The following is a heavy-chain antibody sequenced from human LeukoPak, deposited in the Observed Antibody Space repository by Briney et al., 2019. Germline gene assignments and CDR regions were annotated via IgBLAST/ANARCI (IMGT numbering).Heavy chain of an antibody. CDR2: IYHSGST. V-gene: IGHV4-38-2*02. CDR3: ARVTIQSLAFDY. D-gene: IGHD5-18*01. CDR1: GYSISSGYY. J-gene: IGHJ4*02. Sequence: SETLSLTCTVSGYSISSGYYWGWIRQPPGKGLEWIGSIYHSGSTYYNPSLKSRVTVSVDTSKNQFSLKLTSVTAADTAVYYCARVTIQSLAFDYWGQGTPVTVSS.